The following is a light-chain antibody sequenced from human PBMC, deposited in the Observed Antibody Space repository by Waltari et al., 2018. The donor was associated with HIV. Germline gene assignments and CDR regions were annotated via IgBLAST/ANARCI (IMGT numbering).Light chain of an antibody. V-gene: IGKV4-1*01. CDR1: QTVLYSSNNKNY. J-gene: IGKJ2*01. Sequence: DIVMTQSPDSLAVSLGERATINCKSSQTVLYSSNNKNYLTWYQQRPGQPPKVVIYWASTRESGVPDRFSGSGSGTDFTLTINSLQAEDVAVYYCQQYYSLPYTFGRGTKLEFK. CDR2: WAS. CDR3: QQYYSLPYT.